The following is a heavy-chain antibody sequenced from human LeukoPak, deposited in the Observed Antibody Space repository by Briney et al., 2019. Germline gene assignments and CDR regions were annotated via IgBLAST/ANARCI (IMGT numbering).Heavy chain of an antibody. CDR3: ARDPMTTMTQFDY. J-gene: IGHJ4*02. CDR2: IKQDGSEK. D-gene: IGHD4-17*01. Sequence: GGSLRLSCAASGFTFSSYWMSWVRQAPGKGLEWVANIKQDGSEKYYVDSVKGRSTISRDNAKNSLYLQMNSLRAEDTAVYYCARDPMTTMTQFDYWGQGTLVTVSS. V-gene: IGHV3-7*03. CDR1: GFTFSSYW.